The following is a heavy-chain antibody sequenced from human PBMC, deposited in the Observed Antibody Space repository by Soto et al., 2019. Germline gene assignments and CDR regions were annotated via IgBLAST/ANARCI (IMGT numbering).Heavy chain of an antibody. Sequence: QVQLVQSGAEVRKPGSSVMISCKASGGTFNTYTFSWVRQAPGQGLEWMGSILPILGSINYAPNFQGRLSISADQSTTTDYMVLSSLTSHDTAIYYCGRIPRYSFPTSDPLDNWGQGTLVTVSS. J-gene: IGHJ4*02. CDR3: GRIPRYSFPTSDPLDN. D-gene: IGHD5-18*01. CDR1: GGTFNTYT. CDR2: ILPILGSI. V-gene: IGHV1-69*08.